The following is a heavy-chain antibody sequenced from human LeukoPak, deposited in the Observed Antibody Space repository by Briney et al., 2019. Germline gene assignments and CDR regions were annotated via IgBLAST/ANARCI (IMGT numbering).Heavy chain of an antibody. CDR3: AAGPTSSSPDY. J-gene: IGHJ4*02. CDR1: GGSISSSNYY. V-gene: IGHV4-39*07. CDR2: IYYSGST. Sequence: SQALSLTCAVSGGSISSSNYYWGWIRQPPGRGLEWIGSIYYSGSTYYNPSLKSRVTMSVDTSKNQFSLKLSSVTAADTAVYYCAAGPTSSSPDYWGQGTLVTVSS. D-gene: IGHD6-13*01.